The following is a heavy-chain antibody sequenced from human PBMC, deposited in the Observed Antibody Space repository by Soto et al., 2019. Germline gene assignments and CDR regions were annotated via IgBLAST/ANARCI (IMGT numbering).Heavy chain of an antibody. CDR1: GYGFTTYG. J-gene: IGHJ4*02. CDR2: ISAHNGNT. D-gene: IGHD1-1*01. V-gene: IGHV1-18*01. Sequence: QVHLVQSGAEVKKPGASVKVSCKGSGYGFTTYGITWVRQAPGQGLEWMAWISAHNGNTNYAQKVQGRVTVTRDTSTRTAYMELRSLRYVDTAVYYCARGRYGDYWGQGALVTVSS. CDR3: ARGRYGDY.